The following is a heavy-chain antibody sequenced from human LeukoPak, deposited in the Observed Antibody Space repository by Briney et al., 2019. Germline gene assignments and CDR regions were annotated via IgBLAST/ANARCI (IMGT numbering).Heavy chain of an antibody. CDR2: IYHSGTT. CDR3: ARAWYYYDSSGYYPFDY. J-gene: IGHJ4*02. V-gene: IGHV4-30-2*01. D-gene: IGHD3-22*01. Sequence: SETLSLTCAVSGGSISSSGYSWNWIRQPPGKGLEWIGDIYHSGTTDYNPSLKSRVTISVDTSKNQFSLKLSSVTAADTAVYYCARAWYYYDSSGYYPFDYWGQGTLVTVSS. CDR1: GGSISSSGYS.